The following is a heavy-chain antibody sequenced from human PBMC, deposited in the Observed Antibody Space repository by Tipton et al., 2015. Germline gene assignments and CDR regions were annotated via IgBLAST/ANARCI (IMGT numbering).Heavy chain of an antibody. D-gene: IGHD5-24*01. CDR1: GGSISSFY. CDR2: IHYSGTT. J-gene: IGHJ3*02. CDR3: ARDAFNYLAFDI. Sequence: LSCSVSGGSISSFYWNWIRQSPGEGLEWIAYIHYSGTTQYNPSLKSRFTIAIDTSKIQFSLKLTSLTAADTAVYFCARDAFNYLAFDIWGQGTMVTVSS. V-gene: IGHV4-59*01.